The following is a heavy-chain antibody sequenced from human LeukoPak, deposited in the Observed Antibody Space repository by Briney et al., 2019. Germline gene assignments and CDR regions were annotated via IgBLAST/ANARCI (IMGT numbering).Heavy chain of an antibody. D-gene: IGHD2-8*01. Sequence: PGGSLRLSCVGSGFSFSSFAMSWVRQAPGKGLEWVSTVSGGGPYTYYADSVKGRFTVSRDDSKSMHFLQMNSLRPEDTALYFCAKRITVSAGYYLDSWGQGTLVTVSS. J-gene: IGHJ4*02. CDR2: VSGGGPYT. V-gene: IGHV3-23*01. CDR3: AKRITVSAGYYLDS. CDR1: GFSFSSFA.